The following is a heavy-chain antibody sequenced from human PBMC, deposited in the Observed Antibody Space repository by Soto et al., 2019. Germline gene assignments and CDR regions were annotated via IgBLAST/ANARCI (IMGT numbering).Heavy chain of an antibody. D-gene: IGHD3-22*01. Sequence: SETRSLTCTVSGGSISSGGYYWSGIRQHPGKGLEWIGYIYYSGSTYYNPSLKSRVTISVDTSKNQFSLKLSSVTAADTAVYYCARGYYYDSSGYPNWFDPWGQGTLVTVSS. CDR1: GGSISSGGYY. V-gene: IGHV4-31*03. CDR2: IYYSGST. J-gene: IGHJ5*02. CDR3: ARGYYYDSSGYPNWFDP.